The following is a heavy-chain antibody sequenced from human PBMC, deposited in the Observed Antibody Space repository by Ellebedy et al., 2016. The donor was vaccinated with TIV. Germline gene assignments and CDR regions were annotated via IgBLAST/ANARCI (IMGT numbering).Heavy chain of an antibody. CDR3: ATDMGSGSYYRDFDY. V-gene: IGHV3-9*01. J-gene: IGHJ4*02. D-gene: IGHD3-10*01. Sequence: SLKISCAASGFIFDDYAMHWVRQVPGKGLECVSGITWNSDAIGYSDSVKGRFITSRDHAQNLLYLDMNSVKSEDTTLYFCATDMGSGSYYRDFDYWGLGTLVSVSS. CDR1: GFIFDDYA. CDR2: ITWNSDAI.